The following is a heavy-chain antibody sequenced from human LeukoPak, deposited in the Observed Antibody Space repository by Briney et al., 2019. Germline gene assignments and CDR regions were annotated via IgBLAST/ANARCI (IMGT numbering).Heavy chain of an antibody. CDR1: GFTFSDYA. Sequence: PRGSLTLSCAASGFTFSDYAMSWVRQAPGKGLEWVSTASYYVGKQYHADSVRGRFTVSRDNSRNTVSLQMSSLRVEDTGIYYCAKAGIGADGAGFLCEYWGQGTLVTVSS. J-gene: IGHJ4*02. CDR2: ASYYVGKQ. D-gene: IGHD1-1*01. CDR3: AKAGIGADGAGFLCEY. V-gene: IGHV3-23*01.